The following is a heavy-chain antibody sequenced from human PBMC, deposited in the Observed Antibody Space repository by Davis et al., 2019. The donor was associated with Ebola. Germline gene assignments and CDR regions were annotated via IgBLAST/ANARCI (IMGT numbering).Heavy chain of an antibody. V-gene: IGHV3-30-3*02. Sequence: GGSLRLSCAASGFTLSNYAMHWVRQAPGKGLEWVAVISYDGSNEYYADSVKGRFIISRDNSKNTLYLQMNSLRAEDTAVYYCAKNRRGYSQPIDYWGQGTLVTVSS. J-gene: IGHJ4*02. D-gene: IGHD5-18*01. CDR3: AKNRRGYSQPIDY. CDR1: GFTLSNYA. CDR2: ISYDGSNE.